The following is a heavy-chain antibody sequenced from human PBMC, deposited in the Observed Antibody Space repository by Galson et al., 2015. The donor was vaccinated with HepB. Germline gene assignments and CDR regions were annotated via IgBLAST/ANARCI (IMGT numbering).Heavy chain of an antibody. Sequence: SVKVSCKVSGYTLTELSMHWVRQAPGKGLEWMGGFDPEDGETIYAQKFQGRVTMTEDTSTDTAYMELSSLRSEDTAVYYCATDRWELDAFDIWGQGTMATVSS. CDR1: GYTLTELS. CDR3: ATDRWELDAFDI. CDR2: FDPEDGET. D-gene: IGHD1-26*01. V-gene: IGHV1-24*01. J-gene: IGHJ3*02.